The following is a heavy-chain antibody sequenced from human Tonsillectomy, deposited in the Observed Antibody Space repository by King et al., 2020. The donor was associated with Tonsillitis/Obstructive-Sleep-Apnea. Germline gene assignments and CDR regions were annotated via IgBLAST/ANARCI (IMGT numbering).Heavy chain of an antibody. D-gene: IGHD3-22*01. CDR2: IKEDGSEK. V-gene: IGHV3-7*03. Sequence: RQTCTPSGFTFSSYWMSWVRQAPGKGLEWVANIKEDGSEKYYVDSVKGRFTISRDNAKNSLYLQMNSLRAEDTAVYYCARVLDYFDSSGYRAFDIWGQGTMVTVSS. J-gene: IGHJ3*02. CDR1: GFTFSSYW. CDR3: ARVLDYFDSSGYRAFDI.